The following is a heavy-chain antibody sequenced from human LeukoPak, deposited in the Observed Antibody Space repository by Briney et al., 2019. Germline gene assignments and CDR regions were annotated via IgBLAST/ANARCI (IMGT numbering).Heavy chain of an antibody. CDR2: ISAYNGNT. CDR1: GYTFTSYG. CDR3: ARDQAATNTQVRFCLD. D-gene: IGHD3-9*01. J-gene: IGHJ4*02. V-gene: IGHV1-18*01. Sequence: GASVKGSSKASGYTFTSYGISWVRQAPGQGLEWMGWISAYNGNTNFAQKLQGRVTMTTDTSTSTAYMDLRSLRSDDTAVYYCARDQAATNTQVRFCLDWGQGTLVTVSS.